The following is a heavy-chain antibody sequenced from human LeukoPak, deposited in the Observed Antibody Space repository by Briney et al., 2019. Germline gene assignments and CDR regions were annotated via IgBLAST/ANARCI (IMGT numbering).Heavy chain of an antibody. V-gene: IGHV3-23*01. CDR2: ISGSGGST. J-gene: IGHJ3*02. D-gene: IGHD2-15*01. Sequence: GGSLRLSCAASGFTFSSYAMSWVRQAPGKGLEWVSAISGSGGSTYYADSVKGRFTISRDNSKNTLYLQMNSLRAEDTAVYYCTLWGIVVVVAVPIDIWGQGTMVTVSS. CDR3: TLWGIVVVVAVPIDI. CDR1: GFTFSSYA.